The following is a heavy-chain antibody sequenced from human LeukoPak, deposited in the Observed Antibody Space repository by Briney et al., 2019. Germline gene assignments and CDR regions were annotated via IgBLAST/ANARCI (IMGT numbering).Heavy chain of an antibody. V-gene: IGHV3-23*01. CDR2: ISGSGGST. CDR3: AKDQVGFWSGYAY. J-gene: IGHJ4*02. CDR1: GFTFSSYA. D-gene: IGHD3-3*01. Sequence: GGSLRLSCAASGFTFSSYAMSWVRQAPGKGLEWISAISGSGGSTYYADSVKGRFTISRDNSKNTLYLQMNSLRAEDTAVYYCAKDQVGFWSGYAYWGQGTLVTVSS.